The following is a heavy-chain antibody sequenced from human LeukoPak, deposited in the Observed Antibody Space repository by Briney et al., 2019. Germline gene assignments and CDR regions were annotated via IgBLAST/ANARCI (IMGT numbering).Heavy chain of an antibody. D-gene: IGHD5-12*01. Sequence: SVKVSCKASGGTFSSHAISWVRQAPGQGLEWVGGITPIFGTTNYAQKFQGRVTITTDESTSTGYMELRSLRSDDTAVYYRARGDSGYDHGFDNWGQGTLVTVSS. V-gene: IGHV1-69*05. CDR2: ITPIFGTT. CDR3: ARGDSGYDHGFDN. J-gene: IGHJ4*02. CDR1: GGTFSSHA.